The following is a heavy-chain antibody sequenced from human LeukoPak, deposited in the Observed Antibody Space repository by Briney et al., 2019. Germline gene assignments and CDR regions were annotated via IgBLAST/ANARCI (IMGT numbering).Heavy chain of an antibody. J-gene: IGHJ4*02. Sequence: GESLKISCKASGYNFASSCTGWVRQMPGKGLEWMGIIFPGDSDTRYSPSFQGQVSISVDKSINTAYLQWSSLKASDTAMYYCARGGGYNSFDYWGQGTLVTVSS. V-gene: IGHV5-51*01. CDR2: IFPGDSDT. D-gene: IGHD5-24*01. CDR3: ARGGGYNSFDY. CDR1: GYNFASSC.